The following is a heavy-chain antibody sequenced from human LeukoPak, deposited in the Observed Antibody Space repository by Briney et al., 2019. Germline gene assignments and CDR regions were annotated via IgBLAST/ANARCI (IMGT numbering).Heavy chain of an antibody. V-gene: IGHV3-23*01. J-gene: IGHJ4*02. D-gene: IGHD3-10*01. CDR1: GFTFTSHV. CDR2: ISGSGGST. Sequence: GGFLRLSCGTSGFTFTSHVMGWVRQAPGKGLEWVSGISGSGGSTFYADSVKGRITISRDNSNNRVYRQMNSLRAEDTAVYYCARGWSYFGSGSNYPTYFDSWGQGALVTVSS. CDR3: ARGWSYFGSGSNYPTYFDS.